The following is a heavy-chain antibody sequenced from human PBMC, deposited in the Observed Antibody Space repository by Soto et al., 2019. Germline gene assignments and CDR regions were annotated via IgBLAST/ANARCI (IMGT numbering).Heavy chain of an antibody. CDR2: VNHSGST. CDR3: ARGMITFGGVRRYFDF. V-gene: IGHV4-34*01. J-gene: IGHJ4*02. D-gene: IGHD3-16*01. Sequence: WIWIGQPQGKGLEWIGEVNHSGSTNYNPPLKSRVTISIDTSKNQFSLNLTSVTAADTAVYYCARGMITFGGVRRYFDFWGQGALVTVSS.